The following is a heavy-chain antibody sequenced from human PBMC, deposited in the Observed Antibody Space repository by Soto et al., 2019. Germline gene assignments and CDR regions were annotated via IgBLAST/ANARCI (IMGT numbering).Heavy chain of an antibody. V-gene: IGHV3-13*04. CDR1: GFTFSSYD. Sequence: GGSLSLSCSASGFTFSSYDMHWVRQGPGKVLEWVSAIGTAGDTNYAGSVKGRFTISRENAKNSLYLQMNSLRAGDTAIYFCARAIGPTLFDYWGQGTLVTVSS. CDR2: IGTAGDT. J-gene: IGHJ4*02. D-gene: IGHD3-22*01. CDR3: ARAIGPTLFDY.